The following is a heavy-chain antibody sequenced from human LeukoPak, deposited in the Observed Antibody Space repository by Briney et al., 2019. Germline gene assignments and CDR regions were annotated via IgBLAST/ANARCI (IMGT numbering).Heavy chain of an antibody. CDR3: ARVGFGAMIVVVSYYYYMDV. CDR2: MNPNSGNT. J-gene: IGHJ6*03. CDR1: GYTFTSYD. D-gene: IGHD3-22*01. Sequence: ASVKVSCKASGYTFTSYDINWVRQATGQGLEWMGWMNPNSGNTGYAQKFQGRVTMTRNTSISTAYIELSSLRSEDTAVYYCARVGFGAMIVVVSYYYYMDVWGKGTTVTVSS. V-gene: IGHV1-8*01.